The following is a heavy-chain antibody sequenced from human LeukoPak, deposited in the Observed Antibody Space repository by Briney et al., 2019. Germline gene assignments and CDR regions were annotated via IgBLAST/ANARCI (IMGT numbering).Heavy chain of an antibody. CDR2: ISNSGTTI. V-gene: IGHV3-48*03. CDR1: GFTFSSYE. J-gene: IGHJ4*02. Sequence: PGGSLRLSCAASGFTFSSYEMTWVRQAPGKGLEWVSDISNSGTTIHYADSVKGRFTISRDNAKNSLYLQMSSLRAEDTAVYYCARGLDDGYSYGLDYWGQGTLVTVSS. D-gene: IGHD5-18*01. CDR3: ARGLDDGYSYGLDY.